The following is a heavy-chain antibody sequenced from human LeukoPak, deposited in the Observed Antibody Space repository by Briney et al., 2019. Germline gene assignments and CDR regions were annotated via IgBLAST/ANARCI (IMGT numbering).Heavy chain of an antibody. CDR1: GFTFSSYA. J-gene: IGHJ4*02. CDR2: ISYDGSNK. CDR3: ARDGGIAVAGQRSIYYFDY. Sequence: PGGSLRLSCAASGFTFSSYAMHWVRQAPGKGLEWVAVISYDGSNKYYADSVKGRSTISRDNSKNTLYLQMNSLRAEDTAVYYCARDGGIAVAGQRSIYYFDYWGEGTLVTVSS. D-gene: IGHD6-19*01. V-gene: IGHV3-30*04.